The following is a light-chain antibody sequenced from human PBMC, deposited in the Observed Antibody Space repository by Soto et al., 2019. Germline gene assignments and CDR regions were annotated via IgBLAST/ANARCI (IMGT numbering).Light chain of an antibody. CDR2: AAS. CDR3: QQFNSYPLT. J-gene: IGKJ4*01. CDR1: QDIRSY. V-gene: IGKV1-9*01. Sequence: IQVTQSPTSLSASVGDRVTITCRSSQDIRSYLAWYQQKPGKAPKLLIYAASTLHSGVSSRFSGSGSGTEFTITIISLQPEDFATDYCQQFNSYPLTFGGGTKVDIK.